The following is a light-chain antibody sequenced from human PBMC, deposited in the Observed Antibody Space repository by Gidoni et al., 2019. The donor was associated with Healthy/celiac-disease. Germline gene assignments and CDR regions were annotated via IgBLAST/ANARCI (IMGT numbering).Light chain of an antibody. V-gene: IGLV1-47*01. Sequence: QSVLTQQPSASGTPGQRVTISCSGSSSNIGSNYVYWYQQLPGTAPKLLIYRNNQRPSGVPDRFSGSKSGTSASLAISGLRSEDEADYYCAAWDDSLSVLFGTGTKVTVL. CDR3: AAWDDSLSVL. CDR2: RNN. CDR1: SSNIGSNY. J-gene: IGLJ1*01.